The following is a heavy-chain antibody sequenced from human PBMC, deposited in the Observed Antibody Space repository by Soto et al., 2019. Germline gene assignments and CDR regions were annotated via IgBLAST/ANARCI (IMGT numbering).Heavy chain of an antibody. CDR3: ARARVVGATTIREYFDY. V-gene: IGHV4-38-2*01. CDR1: GYSISSGYY. CDR2: IYHSGST. D-gene: IGHD1-26*01. J-gene: IGHJ4*02. Sequence: PSETLSLTCAVSGYSISSGYYWGWIRQPPGKGLEWIGSIYHSGSTYYNPSLKSRVTISVDTSKNQFSLKLSSVTAADTAVYYCARARVVGATTIREYFDYWGQGTLVTVSS.